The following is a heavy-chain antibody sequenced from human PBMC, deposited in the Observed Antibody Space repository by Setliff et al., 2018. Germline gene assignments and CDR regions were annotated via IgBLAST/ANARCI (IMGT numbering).Heavy chain of an antibody. CDR3: AADGVSPMHW. J-gene: IGHJ4*02. D-gene: IGHD6-13*01. Sequence: SETLSLTCNVSGGSISSRTYYWSWIRQPAGKGLEWIGHIYAEKFQGRVTMSADTSSDTAYMELSSLTSDDTAVYYCAADGVSPMHWWGQGTRVTVSS. CDR2: IYAE. V-gene: IGHV4-61*09. CDR1: GGSISSRTYY.